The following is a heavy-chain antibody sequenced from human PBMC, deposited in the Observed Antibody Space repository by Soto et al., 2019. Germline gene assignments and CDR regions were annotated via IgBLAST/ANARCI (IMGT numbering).Heavy chain of an antibody. J-gene: IGHJ4*02. CDR3: ARVRATRPFDF. CDR2: ISGYSGDT. V-gene: IGHV1-18*04. Sequence: ASVKVSCKASGYTFTDYGFSWVRQAPGQGLEWMGWISGYSGDTDYAQILQGRITLATDTSTSTAYMELRSLTSDDTAVYYCARVRATRPFDFWGLGTLVTVSS. CDR1: GYTFTDYG. D-gene: IGHD1-26*01.